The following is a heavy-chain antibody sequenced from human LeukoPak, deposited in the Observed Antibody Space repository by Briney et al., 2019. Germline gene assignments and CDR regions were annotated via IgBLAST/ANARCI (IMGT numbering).Heavy chain of an antibody. Sequence: PGGSLRLSCAASGFTFSSYSMNWVRQAPGKGLEWVSSISSSSSYIYYADSVKGRFTISRDNAKNSLYMQMNSLRAEDTAVYYCARGRYYDSSGYYKWTYYYYYYYMDVWGKGTTVTVSS. CDR2: ISSSSSYI. CDR3: ARGRYYDSSGYYKWTYYYYYYYMDV. CDR1: GFTFSSYS. D-gene: IGHD3-22*01. V-gene: IGHV3-21*01. J-gene: IGHJ6*03.